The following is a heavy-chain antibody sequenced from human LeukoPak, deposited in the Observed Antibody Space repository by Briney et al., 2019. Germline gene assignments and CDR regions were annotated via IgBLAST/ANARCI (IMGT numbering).Heavy chain of an antibody. V-gene: IGHV1-18*01. D-gene: IGHD3-3*01. J-gene: IGHJ4*02. Sequence: GASVKVSCKASGYTFTSYGIGWVRQAPGQGLEWMGWISAYNGNTNYAQKLQGRVTMTTDTSTSTAYMELRSLRSDDTAVYYCARVILGVALGGFDYWGQGTLVTVSS. CDR2: ISAYNGNT. CDR1: GYTFTSYG. CDR3: ARVILGVALGGFDY.